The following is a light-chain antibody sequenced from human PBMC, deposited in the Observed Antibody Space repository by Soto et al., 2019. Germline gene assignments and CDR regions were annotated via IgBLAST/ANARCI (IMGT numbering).Light chain of an antibody. CDR3: QAYNNWPPMNT. V-gene: IGKV3-15*01. Sequence: EIVMTQSPATLSASPGERATLSCTASQSVSSNLAWYQQKPGQAPRPLIYGASTRATGIPARFSGSGSGTEFTLTISSLESEDFAVYYCQAYNNWPPMNTFGQGAKLEIK. CDR2: GAS. J-gene: IGKJ2*01. CDR1: QSVSSN.